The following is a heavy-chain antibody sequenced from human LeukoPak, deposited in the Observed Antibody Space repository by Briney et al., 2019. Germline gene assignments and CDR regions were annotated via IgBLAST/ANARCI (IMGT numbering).Heavy chain of an antibody. CDR2: LYSSGST. V-gene: IGHV4-4*07. CDR3: ARGGDSSSWSVDH. J-gene: IGHJ4*02. D-gene: IGHD6-13*01. CDR1: GGSISSYY. Sequence: SETLSLTCTVSGGSISSYYWSWIRQPAGKGLEWIGRLYSSGSTIFNPSLNSRVTMSVDTSENQLSLNLSSVTAADTAVYYCARGGDSSSWSVDHWGQGTLVTVSS.